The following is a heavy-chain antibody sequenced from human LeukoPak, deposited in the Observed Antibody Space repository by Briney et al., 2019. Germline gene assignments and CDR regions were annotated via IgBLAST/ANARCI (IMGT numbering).Heavy chain of an antibody. J-gene: IGHJ5*02. V-gene: IGHV4-38-2*01. CDR3: ARVSIMIFGAVILPSWFDP. CDR1: GFTFSSYE. Sequence: PGGSLRLSCAASGFTFSSYEMNWVRQPPGKGLEWIGSIYYSGSTHYTPSLKSRVTISIDTPKNQFSLKLRSVTAADTAVYYCARVSIMIFGAVILPSWFDPWGQGTLVIVSS. CDR2: IYYSGST. D-gene: IGHD3/OR15-3a*01.